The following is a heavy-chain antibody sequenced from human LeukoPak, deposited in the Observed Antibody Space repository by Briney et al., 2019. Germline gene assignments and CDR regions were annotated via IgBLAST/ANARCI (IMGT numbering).Heavy chain of an antibody. Sequence: GESLKNSCKGSGYSFTSYWIGWVRQLPGKGLEWMGIISPGDSNTKYSPSFQGQVTISADKSISTAYLQWSSLKASDTAMYYRAREYYGSTDYWGQGTLVTVSS. J-gene: IGHJ4*02. V-gene: IGHV5-51*01. D-gene: IGHD3-10*01. CDR3: AREYYGSTDY. CDR2: ISPGDSNT. CDR1: GYSFTSYW.